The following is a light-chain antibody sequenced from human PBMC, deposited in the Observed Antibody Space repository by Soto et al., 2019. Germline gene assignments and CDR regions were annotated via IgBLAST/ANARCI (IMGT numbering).Light chain of an antibody. CDR1: QSISNL. V-gene: IGKV1-39*01. CDR3: QQSYSTPIT. CDR2: DAS. J-gene: IGKJ5*01. Sequence: DIQMTQSPSTLSASVGERVTISCRANQSISNLLAWYQQKPGKAPKLLIYDASSLESGVPSRFSGSGSGTDFTLTISSLQPEDFATYYCQQSYSTPITFGQGTRLEIK.